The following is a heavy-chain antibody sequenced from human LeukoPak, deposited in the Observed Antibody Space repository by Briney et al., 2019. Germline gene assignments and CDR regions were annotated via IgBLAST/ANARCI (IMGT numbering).Heavy chain of an antibody. CDR2: IIPGDSDA. CDR1: GYSFTNYW. V-gene: IGHV5-51*01. D-gene: IGHD1-26*01. CDR3: ARRRDLYSGSYYPFDY. J-gene: IGHJ4*02. Sequence: GESLKISCKGSGYSFTNYWIGWVRQMPGKGLKWMGIIIPGDSDARYSPSFQGQVTISADKSISTAYLQWSSLKASDTAMYYCARRRDLYSGSYYPFDYWGQGTLVTVSS.